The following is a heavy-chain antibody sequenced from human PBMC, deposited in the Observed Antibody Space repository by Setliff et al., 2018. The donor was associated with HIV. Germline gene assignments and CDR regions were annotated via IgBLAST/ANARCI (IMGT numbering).Heavy chain of an antibody. Sequence: PGESLKISCKGSGYSFTSYWIGWVRQMPGKGLEWMGIIYPGDSDTRYSPSFQGQVTMTTDTSTSTAYMELRSLRSDDTAVYYCAMYYDILTGYSNWFDPWGQGTLVTVSS. D-gene: IGHD3-9*01. J-gene: IGHJ5*02. CDR2: IYPGDSDT. V-gene: IGHV5-51*01. CDR1: GYSFTSYW. CDR3: AMYYDILTGYSNWFDP.